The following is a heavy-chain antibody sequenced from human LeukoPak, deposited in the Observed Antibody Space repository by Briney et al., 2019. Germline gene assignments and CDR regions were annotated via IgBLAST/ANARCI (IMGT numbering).Heavy chain of an antibody. V-gene: IGHV4-59*01. Sequence: SETLSLTCTVSGGSMGSYYWSWIRQPPGKGLEWIGYIYYSGSTNYNPSLRSRVTISVDTSKNQFSLKLSSVTAADTAVYYCARDRCSGGSCHSDYWGQGTLVTVSS. J-gene: IGHJ4*02. CDR3: ARDRCSGGSCHSDY. CDR1: GGSMGSYY. D-gene: IGHD2-15*01. CDR2: IYYSGST.